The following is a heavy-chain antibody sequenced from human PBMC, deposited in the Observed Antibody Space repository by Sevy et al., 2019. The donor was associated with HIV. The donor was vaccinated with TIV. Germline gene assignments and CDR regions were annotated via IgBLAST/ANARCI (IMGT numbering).Heavy chain of an antibody. CDR2: ISWNSGAM. D-gene: IGHD2-2*01. CDR1: GFTFSDYA. V-gene: IGHV3-9*01. J-gene: IGHJ3*01. Sequence: GGSLRLSCAASGFTFSDYAMHWVRQVPGKGLEWVSGISWNSGAMGYADSVQGRFTISRDNAKNSLYLQMNSVRAEDTALYYCGRPLGYCVINSCYGGAVNAFDLWGQGTMVTVSS. CDR3: GRPLGYCVINSCYGGAVNAFDL.